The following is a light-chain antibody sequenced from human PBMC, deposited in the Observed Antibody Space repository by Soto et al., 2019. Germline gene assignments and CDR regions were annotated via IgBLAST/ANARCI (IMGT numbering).Light chain of an antibody. V-gene: IGKV1-39*01. CDR3: QQSYSTSWT. CDR2: AAS. J-gene: IGKJ1*01. Sequence: IQMTQSPSTLSASVGDRVTITCRASQSISSWLAWYQQKPGKAPKLLIYAASSLQSGVPSRFSGSGYGTDFNITIRSLQPEDFATYYSQQSYSTSWTFGQGTKADSK. CDR1: QSISSW.